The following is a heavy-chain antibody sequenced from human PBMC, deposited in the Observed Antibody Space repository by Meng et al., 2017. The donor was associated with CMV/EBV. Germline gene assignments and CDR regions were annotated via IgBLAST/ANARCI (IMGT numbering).Heavy chain of an antibody. V-gene: IGHV4-34*01. Sequence: QVLLQQWGGGMLKPSETLSLPCAVYGGSFSGYYWSWIRQAPGKGLEWIGEINHSGSTNYNPSLKRRVTISVDTSKNQFSLKLSSVTAADTAVYYCARGGNWFDPWGQGTLVTVSS. CDR2: INHSGST. J-gene: IGHJ5*02. CDR3: ARGGNWFDP. CDR1: GGSFSGYY.